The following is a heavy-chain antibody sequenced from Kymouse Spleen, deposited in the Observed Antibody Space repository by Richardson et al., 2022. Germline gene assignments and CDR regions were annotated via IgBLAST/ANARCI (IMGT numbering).Heavy chain of an antibody. CDR2: INHSGST. J-gene: IGHJ5*02. D-gene: IGHD3-3*01. CDR1: GGSFSGYY. CDR3: ARNYDFWSGYYTGGWFDP. V-gene: IGHV4-34*01. Sequence: QVQLQQWGAGLLKPSETLSLTCAVYGGSFSGYYWSWIRQPPGKGLEWIGEINHSGSTNYNPSLKSRVTISVDTSKNQFSLKLSSVTAADTAVYYCARNYDFWSGYYTGGWFDPWGQGTLVTVSS.